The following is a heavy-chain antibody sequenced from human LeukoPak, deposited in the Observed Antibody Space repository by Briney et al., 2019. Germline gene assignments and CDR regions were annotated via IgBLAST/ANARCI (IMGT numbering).Heavy chain of an antibody. CDR1: GGTFSSYA. V-gene: IGHV1-69*05. CDR2: IIPIFGTA. J-gene: IGHJ4*02. D-gene: IGHD7-27*01. Sequence: ASVKVSCKASGGTFSSYAISWVRQAPGQGLEWMGRIIPIFGTANYAQKFQGRVTITTDESTSTAYMELSSLRSEDTAVYYCARDGKLTGAPYFDHWGQGTLVTVSS. CDR3: ARDGKLTGAPYFDH.